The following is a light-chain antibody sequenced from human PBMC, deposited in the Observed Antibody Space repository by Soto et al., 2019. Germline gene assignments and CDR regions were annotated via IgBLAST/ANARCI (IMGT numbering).Light chain of an antibody. CDR1: STDVGSYNL. CDR3: CSYAGSSTYV. Sequence: HSVLTQPASVSGSPGQSITISCTGTSTDVGSYNLVSWYQQHPGKAPKLMIYEVSKRPSGVSNRFSGSKSGNTASLTISGLQAEDEAAYYCCSYAGSSTYVFGTGTKVTVL. V-gene: IGLV2-23*02. CDR2: EVS. J-gene: IGLJ1*01.